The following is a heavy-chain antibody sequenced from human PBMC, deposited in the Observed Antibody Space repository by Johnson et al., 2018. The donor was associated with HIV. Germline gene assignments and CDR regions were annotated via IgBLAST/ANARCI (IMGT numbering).Heavy chain of an antibody. V-gene: IGHV3-23*04. CDR2: ISGSGGSI. CDR1: GFTFSSYA. CDR3: ATAACLFDAFEI. D-gene: IGHD2-2*01. J-gene: IGHJ3*02. Sequence: VQLVESGGGLVQPGGSLRLSCAASGFTFSSYAMRWVRQAPGKGLEWVSAISGSGGSISYADSVKGRFTISRDNSKHTLYLQRNSLRAEDTTVYYCATAACLFDAFEIWGKGTMVTVS.